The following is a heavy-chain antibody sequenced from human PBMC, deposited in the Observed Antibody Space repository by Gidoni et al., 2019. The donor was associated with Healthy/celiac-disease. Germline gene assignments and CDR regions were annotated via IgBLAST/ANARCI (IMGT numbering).Heavy chain of an antibody. J-gene: IGHJ4*02. V-gene: IGHV3-23*01. Sequence: QLLESGGGLVQPGGSLRLSCVASGFTFTTQPLNWVRPAPGKGLEWVASIAGSGADTYYPDSVKGRFTISRDNSKNTVSLQMNSLRAEDTAVYYCAKGTAVSCTGSSCYPVDFWGQGTLVTVSS. CDR2: IAGSGADT. CDR3: AKGTAVSCTGSSCYPVDF. CDR1: GFTFTTQP. D-gene: IGHD2-15*01.